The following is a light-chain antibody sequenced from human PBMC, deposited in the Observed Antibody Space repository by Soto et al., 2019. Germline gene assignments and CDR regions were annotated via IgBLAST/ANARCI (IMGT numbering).Light chain of an antibody. CDR1: QSVSSSY. J-gene: IGKJ4*01. V-gene: IGKV3D-20*02. Sequence: EIAMTQSPGTLSLSPGERATLSCRASQSVSSSYLAWYQQKPGQAPRLLIYDASNRATGIPARFSGSGSGTDFTLTISSLEPEDFAVYYCQQRSNWPPKLTFGGGTKVDIK. CDR3: QQRSNWPPKLT. CDR2: DAS.